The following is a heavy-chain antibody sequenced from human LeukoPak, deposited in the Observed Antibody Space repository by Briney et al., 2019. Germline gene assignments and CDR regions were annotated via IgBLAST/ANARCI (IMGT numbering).Heavy chain of an antibody. V-gene: IGHV4-34*01. Sequence: SETLSLTCAVYGGSFSGYYWSWIRQPPGKGLEWIGEINHSGSTNYNPSLKSRVTISVDTSKNQFSLKLSSVTAADTAVYYFAREKVAMVDYGARETVVTVPS. CDR1: GGSFSGYY. D-gene: IGHD5-18*01. CDR3: AREKVAMVDY. J-gene: IGHJ4*02. CDR2: INHSGST.